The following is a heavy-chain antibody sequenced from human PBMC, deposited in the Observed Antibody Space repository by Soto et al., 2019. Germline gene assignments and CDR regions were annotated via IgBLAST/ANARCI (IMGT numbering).Heavy chain of an antibody. Sequence: SETLSLTCTVSGGSISSGGYYWSWIRQHPGKGLEWIGYIYYSGSTYYNPPLKSRVTISVDTSKNQFSLKLSSVTAADTAVYYCARSGDIVATIGAFDIWGQGTMVTVSS. CDR2: IYYSGST. V-gene: IGHV4-31*03. D-gene: IGHD5-12*01. J-gene: IGHJ3*02. CDR1: GGSISSGGYY. CDR3: ARSGDIVATIGAFDI.